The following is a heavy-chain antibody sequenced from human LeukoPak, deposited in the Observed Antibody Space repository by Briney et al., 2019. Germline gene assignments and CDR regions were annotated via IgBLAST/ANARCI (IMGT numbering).Heavy chain of an antibody. Sequence: SETLSLTCTVSGGSISSYYWSWIRQPPGKGLEWIGYIYYSGSTNYNPSLKSRVTISVDTSKNQFSLKLSSVTAADTAVYYCARYIWGSYPTFEDYWGQGTLVTVSS. CDR1: GGSISSYY. J-gene: IGHJ4*02. CDR3: ARYIWGSYPTFEDY. D-gene: IGHD3-16*02. V-gene: IGHV4-59*01. CDR2: IYYSGST.